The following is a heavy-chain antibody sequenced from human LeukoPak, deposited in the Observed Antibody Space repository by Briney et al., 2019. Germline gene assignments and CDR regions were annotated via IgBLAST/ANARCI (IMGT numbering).Heavy chain of an antibody. V-gene: IGHV3-30*18. J-gene: IGHJ6*02. CDR2: ISYDGSKK. D-gene: IGHD6-6*01. Sequence: PGGALRLSCAASGFSFSGYAMHWVRQAPGKGVEGVAVISYDGSKKYYADSVKGRFTISRDNSKNTLYLQMNSLRADDTAVYYCAKDVHSSSPPARTGYYGMDVWGQGTTVTVSS. CDR3: AKDVHSSSPPARTGYYGMDV. CDR1: GFSFSGYA.